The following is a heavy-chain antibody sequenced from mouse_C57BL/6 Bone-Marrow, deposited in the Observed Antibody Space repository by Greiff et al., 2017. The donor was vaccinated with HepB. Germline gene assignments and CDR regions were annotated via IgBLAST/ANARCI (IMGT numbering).Heavy chain of an antibody. CDR2: IYPRSGNT. CDR1: GYTFTSYG. CDR3: ARERNLYYYGSSSSMDY. D-gene: IGHD1-1*01. Sequence: VKLMESGAELARPGASVKLSCKASGYTFTSYGISWVKQRTGQGLEWIGEIYPRSGNTYYNEKFKGKATLTADKSSSTAYMELRSLTSEDSAVYFCARERNLYYYGSSSSMDYWGQGTSVTVSS. V-gene: IGHV1-81*01. J-gene: IGHJ4*01.